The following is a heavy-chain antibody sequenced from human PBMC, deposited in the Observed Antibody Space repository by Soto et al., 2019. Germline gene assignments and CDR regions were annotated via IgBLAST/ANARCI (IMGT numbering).Heavy chain of an antibody. Sequence: SETLSLTCAVYGGSFSGYYWSWIRQPPGKGLEWIGEINHSGGSNYNPSLKSRVTISLDTSKNQFSLKLGSVTAAETAVYYCARGRWELRFDYWGQGTPVTVYS. V-gene: IGHV4-34*01. D-gene: IGHD2-15*01. CDR3: ARGRWELRFDY. CDR2: INHSGGS. CDR1: GGSFSGYY. J-gene: IGHJ4*02.